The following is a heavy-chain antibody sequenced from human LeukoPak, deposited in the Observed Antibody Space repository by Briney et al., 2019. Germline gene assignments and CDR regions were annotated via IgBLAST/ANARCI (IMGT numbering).Heavy chain of an antibody. CDR2: VYQTGDT. D-gene: IGHD6-19*01. CDR3: ARHPFSAPFDY. CDR1: GGSMNNYY. Sequence: SETLSLTCIVSGGSMNNYYWSWFRQPPRKGLEWIAYVYQTGDTRYNPSLKSRVSISLDMSKNQFSLTVSSVTATATAVYYCARHPFSAPFDYWGQGILVTVSS. J-gene: IGHJ4*02. V-gene: IGHV4-59*08.